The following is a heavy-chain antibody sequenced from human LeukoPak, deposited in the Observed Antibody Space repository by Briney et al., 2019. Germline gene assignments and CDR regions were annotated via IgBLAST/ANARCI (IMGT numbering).Heavy chain of an antibody. CDR2: IHYSGNT. CDR3: AREGTAGTNLNWFDS. Sequence: SSETLSLTCTVSGGSISSYYWSWIRQPPGKGLEWIGYIHYSGNTNYNPSLKSRVTISVDTSKNQFSLKVSSVTAADTAVYYCAREGTAGTNLNWFDSWGQGTLVTVSS. CDR1: GGSISSYY. D-gene: IGHD1-1*01. J-gene: IGHJ5*01. V-gene: IGHV4-59*01.